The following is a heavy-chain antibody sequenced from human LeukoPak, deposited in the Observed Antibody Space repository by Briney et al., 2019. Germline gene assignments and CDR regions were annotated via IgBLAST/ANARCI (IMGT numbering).Heavy chain of an antibody. CDR2: ISYDGSNK. CDR1: GFTFSSYA. V-gene: IGHV3-30-3*01. CDR3: AKGSRAMVRGVILYTPFDY. Sequence: GGSLRLSCAASGFTFSSYAMHWVRQAPGKGLEWVAVISYDGSNKYYADSVKGRFTISRDNSKNTLYLQMNSLRAEDTAVYYCAKGSRAMVRGVILYTPFDYWGQGTLVTVSS. D-gene: IGHD3-10*01. J-gene: IGHJ4*02.